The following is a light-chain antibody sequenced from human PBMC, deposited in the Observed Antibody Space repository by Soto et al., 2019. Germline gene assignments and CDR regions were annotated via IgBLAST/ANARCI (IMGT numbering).Light chain of an antibody. CDR2: AAS. CDR3: QQGYSTLTWT. Sequence: DIQMTQSPSSLSASVGDRVTITCRASQSISSYLNWYQQKPGKAPKLLIYAASSLQSGVPSRFSGSGSGTDFTLTISSLQPEDFATYYCQQGYSTLTWTFGQGTEVAIK. J-gene: IGKJ1*01. V-gene: IGKV1-39*01. CDR1: QSISSY.